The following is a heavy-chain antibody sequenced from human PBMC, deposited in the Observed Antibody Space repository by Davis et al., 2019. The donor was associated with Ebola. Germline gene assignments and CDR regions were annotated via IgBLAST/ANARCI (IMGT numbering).Heavy chain of an antibody. CDR1: GYTFTSYG. Sequence: ASVKVSCKASGYTFTSYGITWVRQAPGHALACMVWINPHNGNTNYAQNVQGRVTMTTDTSTSTAYMEVGSLRSDDTAVYYCARAQFPTTSDHWGQGNLVTVSS. CDR3: ARAQFPTTSDH. CDR2: INPHNGNT. D-gene: IGHD1-1*01. J-gene: IGHJ4*02. V-gene: IGHV1-18*04.